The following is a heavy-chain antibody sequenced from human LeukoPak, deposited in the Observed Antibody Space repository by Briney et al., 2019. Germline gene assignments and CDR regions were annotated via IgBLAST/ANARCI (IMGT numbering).Heavy chain of an antibody. Sequence: ASVKVSCKASGYTFIDYYLHWVRQAPGQGLEWMGWINPNSGVTSYGQKFQGRVTVTRDTSITTAYMELSRLRSDDTAVYYCARVLRGTTSVAADYWGQGTLVTVS. CDR2: INPNSGVT. D-gene: IGHD1-7*01. CDR1: GYTFIDYY. V-gene: IGHV1-2*02. CDR3: ARVLRGTTSVAADY. J-gene: IGHJ4*02.